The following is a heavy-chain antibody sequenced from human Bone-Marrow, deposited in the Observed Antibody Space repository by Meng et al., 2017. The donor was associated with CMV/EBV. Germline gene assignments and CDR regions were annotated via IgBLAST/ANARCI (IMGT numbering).Heavy chain of an antibody. Sequence: GESLKISCAASGFTFSSYSMNWVRQAPGKGLEWVSSISSSSRSIYYADSVKGRFTISRDNAKNSLYLQMNSLRAGDTAVYYCARVGFAAGLWRRVYWGQGTLVTVSS. CDR2: ISSSSRSI. D-gene: IGHD3-3*01. CDR3: ARVGFAAGLWRRVY. CDR1: GFTFSSYS. J-gene: IGHJ4*02. V-gene: IGHV3-21*01.